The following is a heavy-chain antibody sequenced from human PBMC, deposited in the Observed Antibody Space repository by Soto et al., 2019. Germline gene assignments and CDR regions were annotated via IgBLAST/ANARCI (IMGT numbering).Heavy chain of an antibody. V-gene: IGHV3-30*18. Sequence: VQLVESGGGVVQPGRYLRLSCAASGFTFSDYAMHWVRQAPGKGLEGVAVVSHDGRNTQYADSVKGRFTISRDSSKNTVSLEMTSLRAEDTAVYYCAKGGRQWLVTSDFNYWGQGALVTVSS. CDR1: GFTFSDYA. CDR3: AKGGRQWLVTSDFNY. D-gene: IGHD6-19*01. J-gene: IGHJ4*02. CDR2: VSHDGRNT.